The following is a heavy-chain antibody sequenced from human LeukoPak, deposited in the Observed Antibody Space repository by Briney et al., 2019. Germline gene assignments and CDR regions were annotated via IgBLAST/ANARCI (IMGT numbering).Heavy chain of an antibody. CDR1: GGSISSSNW. CDR3: ARSASYYYDSSGYYYPQHFDY. CDR2: IYHSGST. D-gene: IGHD3-22*01. J-gene: IGHJ4*02. V-gene: IGHV4-4*02. Sequence: PSGTLSLTCAVSGGSISSSNWWSWVRPPPGKGLEWIGEIYHSGSTNYNPSLKSRVTISVDKSKNQFSLKLSSVTAADTAVYYCARSASYYYDSSGYYYPQHFDYWGQGTLVTVSS.